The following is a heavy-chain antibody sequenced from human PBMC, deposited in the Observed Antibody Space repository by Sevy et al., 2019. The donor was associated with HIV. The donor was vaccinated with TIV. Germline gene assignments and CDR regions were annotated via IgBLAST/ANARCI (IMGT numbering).Heavy chain of an antibody. CDR3: ARRCLPPAVSIAVYYYYYGMDV. CDR1: GYTFTGYY. Sequence: ASVKVSCKASGYTFTGYYMHWVRQAPGQGLEWMGWINPNSGGTNYAQKFQGRVTMTRDTSISTAYMELGRLRSDDTAVDYCARRCLPPAVSIAVYYYYYGMDVWGQGTTVTVSS. V-gene: IGHV1-2*02. D-gene: IGHD6-6*01. J-gene: IGHJ6*02. CDR2: INPNSGGT.